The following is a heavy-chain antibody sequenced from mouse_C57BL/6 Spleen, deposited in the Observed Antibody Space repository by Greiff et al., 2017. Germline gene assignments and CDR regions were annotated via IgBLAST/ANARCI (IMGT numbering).Heavy chain of an antibody. Sequence: EVQLQQSGPELVKPGASVKISCKASGYSFTDYNMHWVKQSPGKSLEWIGVINPNYGTTSYNQKFKGKATLTVDQSSSTAYMQLNSLTSEDSAVYYGARGDSAGYWFAYWGQGTLVTVSA. D-gene: IGHD3-2*02. CDR1: GYSFTDYN. J-gene: IGHJ3*01. V-gene: IGHV1-39*01. CDR2: INPNYGTT. CDR3: ARGDSAGYWFAY.